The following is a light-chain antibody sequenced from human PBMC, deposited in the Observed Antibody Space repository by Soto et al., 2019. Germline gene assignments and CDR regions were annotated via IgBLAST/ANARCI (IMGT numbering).Light chain of an antibody. CDR3: QQYDNFPRAIN. CDR2: DAS. CDR1: HDIRKY. J-gene: IGKJ5*01. Sequence: DIQMTQSPSSLSASVGDRVTITCQASHDIRKYLNWYQQKPGKAPKLLIYDASNLETGVPSTFSGSGSGTDFTFTISSLQPEDIATYYCQQYDNFPRAINFGQGTRLEIK. V-gene: IGKV1-33*01.